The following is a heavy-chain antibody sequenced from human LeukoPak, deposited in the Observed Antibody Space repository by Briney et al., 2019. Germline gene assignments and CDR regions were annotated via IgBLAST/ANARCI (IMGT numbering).Heavy chain of an antibody. CDR2: IYYSGST. CDR3: ARQPDDIATYFDY. Sequence: PSETLSLTCTVSGGSIRSNHYYWGWIRLPPGKGLEWIGSIYYSGSTYYSPSLKSRVTISVDTSKNLFSLKLSSVTAADTAVYYCARQPDDIATYFDYWGQGTLVTVSS. CDR1: GGSIRSNHYY. D-gene: IGHD2-15*01. V-gene: IGHV4-39*01. J-gene: IGHJ4*02.